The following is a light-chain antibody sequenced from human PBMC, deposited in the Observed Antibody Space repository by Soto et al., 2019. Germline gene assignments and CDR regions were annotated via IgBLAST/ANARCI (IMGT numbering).Light chain of an antibody. Sequence: QSALTQPASVSGSPGQSITISCTGTSSDVGSYNLVSWYQQHPGKAPKLMIYEGSKRASGVSNRFSGSKSGNTASLTISGLQAEDGADYFCCSYAGSSTHYVFGTGTKVTVL. CDR3: CSYAGSSTHYV. V-gene: IGLV2-23*01. CDR2: EGS. CDR1: SSDVGSYNL. J-gene: IGLJ1*01.